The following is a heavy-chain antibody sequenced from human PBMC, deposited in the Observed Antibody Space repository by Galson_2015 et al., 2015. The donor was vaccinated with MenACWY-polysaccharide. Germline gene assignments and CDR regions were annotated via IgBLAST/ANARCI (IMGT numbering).Heavy chain of an antibody. Sequence: SVKVSCKASGYTFTSYAMNWVRQAPGQGLGWMGWINTNTGNPTYAQGFTGRVVFSLDTSVSTAYLQISSLKAEDTAVYYCAGDPKQKVTTVPTGRFDYWGQGTLVTVSS. CDR1: GYTFTSYA. V-gene: IGHV7-4-1*02. CDR2: INTNTGNP. J-gene: IGHJ4*02. D-gene: IGHD4-17*01. CDR3: AGDPKQKVTTVPTGRFDY.